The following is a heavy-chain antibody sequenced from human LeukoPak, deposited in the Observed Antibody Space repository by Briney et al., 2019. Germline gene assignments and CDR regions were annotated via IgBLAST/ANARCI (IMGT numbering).Heavy chain of an antibody. CDR2: TNPNSGNT. CDR1: AYTFSTYD. CDR3: GSGVAQFDP. J-gene: IGHJ5*02. D-gene: IGHD2-15*01. V-gene: IGHV1-8*02. Sequence: GASVTVTCTASAYTFSTYDINWVRQPTGQGLEWMGWTNPNSGNTGYAQTFQGRVTMTRNTSINTAYMELSSLRSEDTAVYYCGSGVAQFDPWGQGTLVTVSS.